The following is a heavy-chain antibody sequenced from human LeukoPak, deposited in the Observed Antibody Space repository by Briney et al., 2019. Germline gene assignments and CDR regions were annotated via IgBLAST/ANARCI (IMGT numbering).Heavy chain of an antibody. D-gene: IGHD1-7*01. CDR2: INPNSGGT. J-gene: IGHJ6*02. Sequence: ASVKVSCKASGYTFTGYYMHWVRQAPGQGLEWMGWINPNSGGTNYAQKFQGRVTMTRDTSINTAYMELSRLRSDDTAVYYCARGPWELPPGYYYGMDVWGQGTTVTVSS. CDR3: ARGPWELPPGYYYGMDV. V-gene: IGHV1-2*02. CDR1: GYTFTGYY.